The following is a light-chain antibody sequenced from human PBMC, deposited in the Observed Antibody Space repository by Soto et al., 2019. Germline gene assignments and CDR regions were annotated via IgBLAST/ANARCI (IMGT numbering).Light chain of an antibody. J-gene: IGKJ1*01. CDR2: AAS. V-gene: IGKV1-39*01. CDR3: QQSYSTPPT. Sequence: DIQMTQSPSSLSASIGDRVTITCRASKSISTYLNWYQHKPGKAPKLLIYAASSLQSGVPSRFSGSGSGTDFTLTISSLQPDDFATYYCQQSYSTPPTFGQGTKVEIK. CDR1: KSISTY.